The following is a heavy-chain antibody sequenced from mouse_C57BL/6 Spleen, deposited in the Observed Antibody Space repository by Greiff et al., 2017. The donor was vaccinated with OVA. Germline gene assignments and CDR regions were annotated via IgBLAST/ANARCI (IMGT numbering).Heavy chain of an antibody. J-gene: IGHJ1*03. CDR2: IDPSDSYT. CDR1: GYTFTSYW. D-gene: IGHD2-1*01. V-gene: IGHV1-59*01. CDR3: ASPFYYGKGYFDV. Sequence: QVQLQQPGAELVRPGTSVKLSCKASGYTFTSYWMHWVKQRPGQGLEWIGVIDPSDSYTNYNQKFKGKATLTVDTSSSTAYMQLSSLTSEDSAVYYCASPFYYGKGYFDVWGTGTTVTVSS.